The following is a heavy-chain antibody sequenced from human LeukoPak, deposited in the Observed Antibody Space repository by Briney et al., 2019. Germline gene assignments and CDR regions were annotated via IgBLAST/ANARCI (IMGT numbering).Heavy chain of an antibody. Sequence: GGSLRLSCAASGFTFSSYGLLWVRQAPGKGLEWVALISFDGSKTYYADAVKGRFNISRDNSKNTLYLQMNSLRADDTAVYYCVKSEGDSTWYRVYFEYWGQGVLVTVSS. CDR3: VKSEGDSTWYRVYFEY. CDR2: ISFDGSKT. J-gene: IGHJ4*02. CDR1: GFTFSSYG. V-gene: IGHV3-30*18. D-gene: IGHD2/OR15-2a*01.